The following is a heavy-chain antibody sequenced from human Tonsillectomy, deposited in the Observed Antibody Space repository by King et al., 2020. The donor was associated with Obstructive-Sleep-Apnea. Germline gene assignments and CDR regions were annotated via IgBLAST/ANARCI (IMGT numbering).Heavy chain of an antibody. J-gene: IGHJ4*02. CDR1: GFTLSRYW. CDR3: ARDLGGHY. Sequence: VQLVESGGGLVQPGGSLRLSFAASGFTLSRYWLRWVRQPPGRGLEWVANRKQDGRGKYYVEFVKGRLTISIENAKNYLYLQMNSPRAEDTAVYYCARDLGGHYWGQGTLVTVSS. V-gene: IGHV3-7*03. D-gene: IGHD2-15*01. CDR2: RKQDGRGK.